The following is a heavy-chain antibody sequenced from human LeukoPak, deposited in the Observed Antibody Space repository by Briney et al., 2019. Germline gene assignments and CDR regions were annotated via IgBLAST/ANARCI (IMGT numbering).Heavy chain of an antibody. CDR3: ARFRAGVGEPYGDY. CDR1: GYTFTSYD. V-gene: IGHV1-8*01. D-gene: IGHD3-10*01. J-gene: IGHJ4*02. CDR2: MNPNSGNT. Sequence: VASVKVSCKASGYTFTSYDINWVRQATGQGLEWMGWMNPNSGNTGYAQKFQGRVTMTRNTSISTAYMELSSLRSDDTAVYYCARFRAGVGEPYGDYWGQGTLVTVSS.